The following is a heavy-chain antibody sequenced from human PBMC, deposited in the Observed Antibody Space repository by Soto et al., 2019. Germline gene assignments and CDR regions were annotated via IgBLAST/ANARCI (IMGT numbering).Heavy chain of an antibody. D-gene: IGHD2-15*01. J-gene: IGHJ3*02. CDR2: IWYDGSNK. Sequence: QVQLVESGGGVVQPGRSLRLSCAASGFTFSSYGMHWVRQAPGKGLEWVAVIWYDGSNKYYADSVKGRFTISRDNSKNTLYLQMNSLRAEDTAVYYCARDRGYCSGGSCYQPGAFDTWGQGTMVTVSS. CDR3: ARDRGYCSGGSCYQPGAFDT. CDR1: GFTFSSYG. V-gene: IGHV3-33*01.